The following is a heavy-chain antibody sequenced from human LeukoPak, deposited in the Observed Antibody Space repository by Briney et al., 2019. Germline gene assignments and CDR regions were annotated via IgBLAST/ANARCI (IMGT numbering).Heavy chain of an antibody. V-gene: IGHV3-74*01. Sequence: GGSLRLSCAASGFTFSTYCMHWVRQAPGKGLVWVSRINSDGTNTDYADSVKGRFTISRDNAKNTLYMQMNSLRVDDTAVYYCAREWGDLLRRGDAFDIWGQGTMVSVSS. D-gene: IGHD3-9*01. CDR3: AREWGDLLRRGDAFDI. CDR1: GFTFSTYC. J-gene: IGHJ3*02. CDR2: INSDGTNT.